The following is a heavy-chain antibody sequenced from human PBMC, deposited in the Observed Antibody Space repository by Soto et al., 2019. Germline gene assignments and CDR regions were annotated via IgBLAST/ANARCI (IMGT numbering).Heavy chain of an antibody. D-gene: IGHD2-2*01. Sequence: KPSETLSLTCTVSGGSISSYYWSWIRQSPGKGLEWIGYVFYSGTTKYNPSLKSRVTISVDTSKNQFSLELSSVTAADTAVYYCASSLWEYQLDYWGHGTLVTVSS. CDR2: VFYSGTT. CDR3: ASSLWEYQLDY. V-gene: IGHV4-59*01. CDR1: GGSISSYY. J-gene: IGHJ4*01.